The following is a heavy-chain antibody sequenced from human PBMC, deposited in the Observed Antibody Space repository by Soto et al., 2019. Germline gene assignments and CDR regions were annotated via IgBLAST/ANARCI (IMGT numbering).Heavy chain of an antibody. D-gene: IGHD3-10*01. CDR1: GFTFSSYS. V-gene: IGHV3-48*02. CDR3: VSITMVRGVIGGGY. J-gene: IGHJ4*02. CDR2: ISSSSSTI. Sequence: EVQLVESEGGLVQPGGSLRLSCAASGFTFSSYSMNWVRQAPGKGLEWVAYISSSSSTIYYADSVKGRFTISRDNAKNSLYLQMNSLRDEDTAVYYCVSITMVRGVIGGGYWGQGTLVTVSS.